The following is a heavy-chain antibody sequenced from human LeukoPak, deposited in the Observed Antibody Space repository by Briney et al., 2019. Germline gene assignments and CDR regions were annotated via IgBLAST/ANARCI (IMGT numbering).Heavy chain of an antibody. D-gene: IGHD2-2*01. J-gene: IGHJ5*02. V-gene: IGHV4-4*07. CDR2: IYTSGST. CDR1: GGSISGYY. CDR3: ASEIDSYCSSTSCYNWFDP. Sequence: PSETLSLTCTVSGGSISGYYWSWIRQPAGKGLEWIGRIYTSGSTNYNPSLKSRVTMSVDTSKNQFSLMLSSVTAADTAVYYCASEIDSYCSSTSCYNWFDPWGQGTLVTVSS.